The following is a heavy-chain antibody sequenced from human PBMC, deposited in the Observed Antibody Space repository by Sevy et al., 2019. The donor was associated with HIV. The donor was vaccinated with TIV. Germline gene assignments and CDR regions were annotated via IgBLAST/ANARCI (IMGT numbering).Heavy chain of an antibody. J-gene: IGHJ4*02. V-gene: IGHV4-39*01. CDR3: ARRGGSEPLDC. CDR2: IYYSGST. D-gene: IGHD1-26*01. Sequence: SETLSITCTVSGGSISSSSYYWGWIRQPPGKGLEWIGSIYYSGSTYYNPSLKSRVTISVDTSKNQFSLKLSSVTAADTAVYYCARRGGSEPLDCWGQGTLVTVSS. CDR1: GGSISSSSYY.